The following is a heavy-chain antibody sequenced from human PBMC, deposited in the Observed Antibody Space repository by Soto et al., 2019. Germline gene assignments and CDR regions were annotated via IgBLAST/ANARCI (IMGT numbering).Heavy chain of an antibody. J-gene: IGHJ6*02. V-gene: IGHV3-23*01. Sequence: GESLKISCAASGFTFSSYAMSWVRQAPGKGLEWVSAISGSGGSTYYADSVKGRFTISRDNSKNTLYLQMNSLRAEDTAVYYCAKAVAARYYYYGMDVWGQGTTVTVSS. CDR1: GFTFSSYA. CDR2: ISGSGGST. D-gene: IGHD6-6*01. CDR3: AKAVAARYYYYGMDV.